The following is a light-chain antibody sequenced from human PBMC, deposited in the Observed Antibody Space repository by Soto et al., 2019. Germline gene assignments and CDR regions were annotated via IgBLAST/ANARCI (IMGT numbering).Light chain of an antibody. CDR1: SSDVGGYNY. V-gene: IGLV2-14*01. CDR2: DVS. CDR3: SSYTSSSPRV. J-gene: IGLJ3*02. Sequence: QSALTQPASVSGSPGQSITISCTGTSSDVGGYNYVSWYQQHPGKAPKLMIYDVSNRPSGVSNRFSGSKSGNTASLTISGLKAEDEADYYCSSYTSSSPRVFGGRTKLTVL.